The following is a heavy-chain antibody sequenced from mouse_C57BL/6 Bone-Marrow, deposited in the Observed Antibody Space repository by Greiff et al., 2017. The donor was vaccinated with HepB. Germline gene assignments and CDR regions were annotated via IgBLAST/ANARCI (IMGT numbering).Heavy chain of an antibody. CDR3: ARLRLFAY. CDR1: GFTFSSYG. V-gene: IGHV5-6*01. CDR2: ISSGGSYT. J-gene: IGHJ3*01. Sequence: EVKVVESGGDLVKPGGSLKLSCAASGFTFSSYGMSWVRQTPDKRLEWVATISSGGSYTYYPDSVKGRFTISRDNAKNTLYLQMSSLKSEDTAMYYCARLRLFAYWGQGTLVTVSA. D-gene: IGHD2-12*01.